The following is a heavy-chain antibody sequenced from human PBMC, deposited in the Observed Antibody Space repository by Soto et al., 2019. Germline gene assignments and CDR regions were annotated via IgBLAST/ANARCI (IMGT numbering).Heavy chain of an antibody. CDR1: GGSISSSSYY. D-gene: IGHD3-3*01. J-gene: IGHJ6*03. V-gene: IGHV4-39*01. Sequence: SETLSLTCTVSGGSISSSSYYWGWIRQPPGKGLEWIGSIYYSGSTYYNPSLKSRVTISVDTSKNQFSLKLSSVTAADTAVYYCARQHFGVVTPTYYYYYYMDVWGKGTTVTVSS. CDR3: ARQHFGVVTPTYYYYYYMDV. CDR2: IYYSGST.